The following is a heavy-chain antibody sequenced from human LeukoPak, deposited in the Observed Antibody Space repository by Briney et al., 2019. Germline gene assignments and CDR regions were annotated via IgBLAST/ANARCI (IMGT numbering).Heavy chain of an antibody. J-gene: IGHJ6*02. D-gene: IGHD3-10*01. CDR1: GFTFDDYA. Sequence: PGGSLRLSCAASGFTFDDYAMHWVRQAPGKGLEWVSGISWNSGSIGYADSVKGRFTISRDNAKNSLYLQMNSLRAEDTAVYYCARDQFILGDGGMDVWGQGTTVTVSS. CDR2: ISWNSGSI. CDR3: ARDQFILGDGGMDV. V-gene: IGHV3-9*01.